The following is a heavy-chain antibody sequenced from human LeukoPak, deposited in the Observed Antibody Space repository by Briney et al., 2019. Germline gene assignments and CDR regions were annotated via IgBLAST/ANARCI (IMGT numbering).Heavy chain of an antibody. V-gene: IGHV3-30*02. D-gene: IGHD2-2*01. CDR2: IRYDGSNK. CDR3: AKDLRPGDIVVVPAAQ. CDR1: GFTFSSYG. J-gene: IGHJ4*02. Sequence: GGSLRLSCAASGFTFSSYGMHWVRQAPGKGLEWVAFIRYDGSNKYYADSVKGRFTISRDNSKNTLYLQMNSLRAEDTAAYYCAKDLRPGDIVVVPAAQWGQGTLVTVSS.